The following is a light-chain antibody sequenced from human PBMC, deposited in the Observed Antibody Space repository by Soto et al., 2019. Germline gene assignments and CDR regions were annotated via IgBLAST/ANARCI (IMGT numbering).Light chain of an antibody. J-gene: IGKJ5*01. CDR3: QKYSSVIP. CDR1: QGISSF. Sequence: DIQMTQSPSSLSASVGDRVTITCRSSQGISSFVAWYQQKPGKVPRLLISGASTLQSGVPSRFSGSGSGTDFTLTITSLHPEYVATSYCQKYSSVIPSGKGTRLEIK. V-gene: IGKV1-27*01. CDR2: GAS.